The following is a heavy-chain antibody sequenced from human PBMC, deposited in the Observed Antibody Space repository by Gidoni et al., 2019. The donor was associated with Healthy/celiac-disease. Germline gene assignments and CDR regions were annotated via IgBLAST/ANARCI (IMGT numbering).Heavy chain of an antibody. CDR2: IDPSDSYT. CDR1: GYSFTSYW. J-gene: IGHJ4*02. D-gene: IGHD4-17*01. V-gene: IGHV5-10-1*01. CDR3: ASQRVGDYGDYGPSDY. Sequence: VQLVQSGAEVKKPGESLRISCTGSGYSFTSYWISWVRQMPGKGLEWMGRIDPSDSYTNYSPSFQGHVTISADKSISTAYLQWSSLKASDTAMYYCASQRVGDYGDYGPSDYWGQGTLVTVSS.